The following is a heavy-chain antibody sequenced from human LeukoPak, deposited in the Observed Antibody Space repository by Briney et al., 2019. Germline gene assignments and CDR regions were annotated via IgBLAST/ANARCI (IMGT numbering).Heavy chain of an antibody. Sequence: SETLSLTCAVSGYSISSGYYWGWIRHPPGKGLEWIGSIYHSGSTYYNPSLKSRVTISVDTSKNQFSLKLSSVTAADTAVYYCARVDSSGSLYYFDYWGQGTLVTVSS. J-gene: IGHJ4*02. CDR2: IYHSGST. CDR1: GYSISSGYY. CDR3: ARVDSSGSLYYFDY. V-gene: IGHV4-38-2*01. D-gene: IGHD3-22*01.